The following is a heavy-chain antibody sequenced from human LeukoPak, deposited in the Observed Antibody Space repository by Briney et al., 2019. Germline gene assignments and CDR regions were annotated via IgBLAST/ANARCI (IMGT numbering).Heavy chain of an antibody. CDR2: IYYSGST. V-gene: IGHV4-39*01. CDR1: GGSISSSSYY. J-gene: IGHJ3*02. CDR3: ASPYSRGWYGAFDI. D-gene: IGHD6-19*01. Sequence: SETLSLTCTVSGGSISSSSYYWGWIRQPPGKGLEWIGSIYYSGSTYYNPSLKSRVTISVDTSKNQFSLKLSSVTAADTAVYYCASPYSRGWYGAFDIWGQGTMVTVSS.